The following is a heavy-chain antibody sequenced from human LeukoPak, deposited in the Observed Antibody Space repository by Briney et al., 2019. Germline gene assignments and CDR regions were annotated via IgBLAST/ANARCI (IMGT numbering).Heavy chain of an antibody. D-gene: IGHD1-26*01. Sequence: PGGSLRLSCEASGFTFSDYWMHWVRQAPGKGLEWVSRINTDGTFTRYPDSVQGRFTISRDTAKNTLLLQMNSLRAEDTAVYYCAREARVGGAPQHWGQGTLVTVSS. V-gene: IGHV3-74*01. J-gene: IGHJ1*01. CDR3: AREARVGGAPQH. CDR1: GFTFSDYW. CDR2: INTDGTFT.